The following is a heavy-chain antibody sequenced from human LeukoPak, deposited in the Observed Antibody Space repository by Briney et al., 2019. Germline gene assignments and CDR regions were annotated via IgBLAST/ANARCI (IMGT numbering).Heavy chain of an antibody. J-gene: IGHJ4*02. CDR2: ISHDGGNK. Sequence: GGSLRLSCVASGFAFSQFPVHWVRQAPGKRLEWVAFISHDGGNKKYGDSVKGRLTISRDNSKNTVYLQMNSLRPEDTALYYCARDKSYFGSGNYHYFDSWGQGALVIVSS. CDR1: GFAFSQFP. V-gene: IGHV3-30*03. CDR3: ARDKSYFGSGNYHYFDS. D-gene: IGHD3-10*01.